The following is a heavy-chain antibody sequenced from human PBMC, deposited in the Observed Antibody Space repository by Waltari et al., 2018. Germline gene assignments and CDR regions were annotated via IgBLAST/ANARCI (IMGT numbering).Heavy chain of an antibody. D-gene: IGHD5-12*01. CDR1: GFTFSSYW. V-gene: IGHV3-74*01. Sequence: EVQLVESGGGLVQPGGSLRLSCAASGFTFSSYWMHGVRQASGKGLVWVSRMNSDGSSTSYADSVKGRFTISRDNAKNTLYLQMNSLRAEDTAVYYCARGGGYDYFDYWGQGTLVTVSS. CDR2: MNSDGSST. J-gene: IGHJ4*02. CDR3: ARGGGYDYFDY.